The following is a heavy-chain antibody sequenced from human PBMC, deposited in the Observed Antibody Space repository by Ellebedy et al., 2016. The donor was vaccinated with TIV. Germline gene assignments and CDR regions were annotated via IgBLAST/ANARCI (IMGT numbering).Heavy chain of an antibody. CDR3: TRHTGSVGLDV. CDR2: TYYRSKWNN. Sequence: SQTLSLTCVISGDSVSSNSVTWNWIRQSPSGRLEWLGRTYYRSKWNNEYPLSVKSRITIDADTSKNQFSLQLNPVTPEDTAVYYCTRHTGSVGLDVWGQGTTVTVSS. D-gene: IGHD1-14*01. CDR1: GDSVSSNSVT. V-gene: IGHV6-1*01. J-gene: IGHJ6*02.